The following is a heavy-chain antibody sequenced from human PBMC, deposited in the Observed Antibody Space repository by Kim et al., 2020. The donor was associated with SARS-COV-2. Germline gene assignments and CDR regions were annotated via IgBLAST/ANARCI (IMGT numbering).Heavy chain of an antibody. CDR2: IYYIGST. Sequence: SETLSLTCTVSGGSISSYYWSWIRQPPGKGLEWVGYIYYIGSTNYNPSLKSRVTISEDTSKNQFSLKLSSVTAADTPVYYCTRDHREWLQYTANWYFELWGRGTLVTVSS. J-gene: IGHJ2*01. V-gene: IGHV4-59*01. CDR3: TRDHREWLQYTANWYFEL. CDR1: GGSISSYY. D-gene: IGHD3-3*01.